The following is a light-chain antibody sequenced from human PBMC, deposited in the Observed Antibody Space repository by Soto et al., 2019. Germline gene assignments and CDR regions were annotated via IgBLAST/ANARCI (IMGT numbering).Light chain of an antibody. CDR3: QEYGSSPWT. J-gene: IGKJ1*01. Sequence: EIVLTQSPGTLSLSPGERATLSCRASPSVSSSYLACYQQKPGQAPRLLIYGAFTTATGIPDRFRGSVSGTDFTLTISRLEPEDFAVYYCQEYGSSPWTFGQGTKVVIK. CDR2: GAF. CDR1: PSVSSSY. V-gene: IGKV3-20*01.